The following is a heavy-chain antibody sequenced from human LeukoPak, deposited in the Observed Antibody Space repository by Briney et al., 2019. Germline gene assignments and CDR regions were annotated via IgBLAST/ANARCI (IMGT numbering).Heavy chain of an antibody. Sequence: SETLSLTCTVSGGSISSGGYYWSWIRQHPGKGLEWIGYIYYSGSTYYNPSLKSRVTISVDTSKNQFSLKLSSVTAADTAVYYCARYETSHYYYYGMDVWGQGTTVTVSS. V-gene: IGHV4-31*03. CDR2: IYYSGST. J-gene: IGHJ6*02. CDR3: ARYETSHYYYYGMDV. D-gene: IGHD3-3*01. CDR1: GGSISSGGYY.